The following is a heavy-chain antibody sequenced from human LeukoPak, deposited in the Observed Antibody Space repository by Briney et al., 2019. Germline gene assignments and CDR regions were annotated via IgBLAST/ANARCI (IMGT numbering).Heavy chain of an antibody. V-gene: IGHV3-23*01. CDR1: GFTFSSYA. D-gene: IGHD3-10*01. J-gene: IGHJ4*02. CDR2: ISGSGGST. CDR3: ASLDGSGSYYNEYYFDY. Sequence: GGSLRLSCAASGFTFSSYAMSWVRQAPGKGLEWVSAISGSGGSTYYADSVKGRFTISRDNSKNTLYLQMNSLRAEDTAVYYCASLDGSGSYYNEYYFDYWGQGTLVTVSS.